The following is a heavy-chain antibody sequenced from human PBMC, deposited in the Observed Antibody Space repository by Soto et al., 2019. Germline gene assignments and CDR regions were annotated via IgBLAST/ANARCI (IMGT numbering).Heavy chain of an antibody. CDR3: AKCSDYYYYYGMDV. V-gene: IGHV3-23*01. Sequence: EAQLLESGGGLVQPGGSQRLSCAASGFTFSSYAMSWVRQAPGKGLEWVSAISGSGGSTYYADSVKGRFTISRDNAKNTLYLQMNSLRAEDTAVYYCAKCSDYYYYYGMDVWGQGTTVTVSS. J-gene: IGHJ6*02. D-gene: IGHD1-26*01. CDR1: GFTFSSYA. CDR2: ISGSGGST.